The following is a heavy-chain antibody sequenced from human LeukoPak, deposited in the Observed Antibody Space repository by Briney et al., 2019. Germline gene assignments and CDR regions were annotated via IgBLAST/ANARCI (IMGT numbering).Heavy chain of an antibody. CDR2: VYHTGTT. CDR3: ARYFYDSRGYYSYYLDY. CDR1: GHSISSGSY. D-gene: IGHD3-22*01. J-gene: IGHJ4*02. Sequence: SETLSLTCVGSGHSISSGSYWGWIRQPPGKGLELIGSVYHTGTTYYNPSLKSRVTISIDTSKNQFSLKLSSVTAADTAVYHCARYFYDSRGYYSYYLDYWGQGTLVTVSS. V-gene: IGHV4-38-2*01.